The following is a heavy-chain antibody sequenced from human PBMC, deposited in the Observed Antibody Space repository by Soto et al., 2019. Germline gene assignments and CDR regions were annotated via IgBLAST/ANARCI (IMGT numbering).Heavy chain of an antibody. V-gene: IGHV3-33*01. Sequence: GGSLRLSCAASGFTFSSYGMHWVRQAPGKGLEWVAVIWYDGSNKYYADSVKGRFTISRDNSKNTLHLQMNSLRAEDTAVYYCARDRYDYIWGSYYYYMDVWGKGTTVTVSS. CDR1: GFTFSSYG. CDR3: ARDRYDYIWGSYYYYMDV. J-gene: IGHJ6*03. D-gene: IGHD3-16*01. CDR2: IWYDGSNK.